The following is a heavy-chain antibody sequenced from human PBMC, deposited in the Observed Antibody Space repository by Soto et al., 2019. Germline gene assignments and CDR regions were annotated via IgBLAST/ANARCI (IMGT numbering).Heavy chain of an antibody. CDR2: ISSTGNTI. D-gene: IGHD2-8*02. Sequence: EVQVVESGGGLVQPGGSLRLSSAASEFTFSTYSMNWVRQAPGKGLEWVSYISSTGNTIYYPDSVKGRFTISRDTAKKSLYLPMSSRRAEDMAVYYCERSGDFDYWGQGTLVTVSS. CDR3: ERSGDFDY. CDR1: EFTFSTYS. V-gene: IGHV3-48*01. J-gene: IGHJ4*02.